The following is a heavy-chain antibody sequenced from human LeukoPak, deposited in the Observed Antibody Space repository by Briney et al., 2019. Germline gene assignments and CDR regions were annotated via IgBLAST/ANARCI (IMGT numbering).Heavy chain of an antibody. CDR1: GYTFNNSF. CDR3: ARGQSMYY. V-gene: IGHV1-18*01. D-gene: IGHD2-8*01. CDR2: ISPHSHTT. Sequence: ASVKVSCKASGYTFNNSFISWVRQAPGRGLEWVGWISPHSHTTHYAEKVQGRVTMTTDTSTTTVYMELRSLRSDDTAVYFCARGQSMYYWGQGTPVTVSS. J-gene: IGHJ4*02.